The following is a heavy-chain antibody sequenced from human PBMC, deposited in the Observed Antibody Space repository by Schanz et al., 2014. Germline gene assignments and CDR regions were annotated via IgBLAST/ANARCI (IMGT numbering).Heavy chain of an antibody. J-gene: IGHJ1*01. Sequence: VQLAESGGGVVQPGRSLRLSCAASGFPFNEYGMLWVRQAPGKGLEWVSSISWNSGSIDYADSVKGRFTISRDNAKNSLYLQMNSLRAEDTALYYCARDTAQSCIGPSCFQYFQHWGQGALVTVSS. CDR2: ISWNSGSI. CDR3: ARDTAQSCIGPSCFQYFQH. CDR1: GFPFNEYG. V-gene: IGHV3-9*01. D-gene: IGHD2-2*01.